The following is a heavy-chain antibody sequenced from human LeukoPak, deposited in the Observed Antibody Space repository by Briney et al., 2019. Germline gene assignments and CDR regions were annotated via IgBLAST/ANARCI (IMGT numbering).Heavy chain of an antibody. Sequence: PSETLSLNCTVYGCSISSYYWSWIRQPPGKGLVWIGYIYYSGRTNYNPSLKSRVTISVDPSKSQFSLKLSAVAAADTAVYYCAREEVGGLDYWGQGTLVTVSS. D-gene: IGHD3-16*01. CDR1: GCSISSYY. V-gene: IGHV4-59*01. CDR2: IYYSGRT. CDR3: AREEVGGLDY. J-gene: IGHJ4*02.